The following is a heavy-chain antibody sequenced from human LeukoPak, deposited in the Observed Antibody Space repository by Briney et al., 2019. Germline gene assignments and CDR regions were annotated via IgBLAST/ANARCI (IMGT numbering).Heavy chain of an antibody. D-gene: IGHD6-13*01. CDR3: AKVGSSTWYMYYFDY. V-gene: IGHV3-23*01. CDR2: ISGSGGST. Sequence: GGSLRLSCAASGFTFSSYAMSWVRQVPGKGLEWVSAISGSGGSTYYADSVKGRFTISRDNSKNTLYLQMNSLRAEDTAVYYCAKVGSSTWYMYYFDYWGQGALVTVSS. J-gene: IGHJ4*02. CDR1: GFTFSSYA.